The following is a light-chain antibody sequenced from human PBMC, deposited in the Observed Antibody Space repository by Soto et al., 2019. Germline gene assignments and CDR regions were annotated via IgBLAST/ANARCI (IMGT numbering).Light chain of an antibody. V-gene: IGLV2-14*03. Sequence: QSVLTQPASVSGSPGQSISIPCTGTSRDIGDYNYVSWYQQHPGEAPKLLIYEVNNRPSGVSDRFSGSKSDTTAYLTISGLQAEDEADYYCSSYSDSDTKVFGTGTKVTVL. CDR3: SSYSDSDTKV. CDR2: EVN. CDR1: SRDIGDYNY. J-gene: IGLJ1*01.